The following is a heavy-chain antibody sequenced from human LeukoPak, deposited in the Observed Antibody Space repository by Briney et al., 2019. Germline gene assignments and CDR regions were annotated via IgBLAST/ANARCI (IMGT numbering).Heavy chain of an antibody. Sequence: ASVKVSCKASGYTFTSYGINWVRQAPGQGLEWMGWISAYNGNTNYAQKLQGRVTMATDTSTSTAYMELRSLRSDDTAVYYCARGPYYDFWSGYYVGEVDYWGQGTLVTVSS. CDR3: ARGPYYDFWSGYYVGEVDY. D-gene: IGHD3-3*01. CDR1: GYTFTSYG. J-gene: IGHJ4*02. V-gene: IGHV1-18*01. CDR2: ISAYNGNT.